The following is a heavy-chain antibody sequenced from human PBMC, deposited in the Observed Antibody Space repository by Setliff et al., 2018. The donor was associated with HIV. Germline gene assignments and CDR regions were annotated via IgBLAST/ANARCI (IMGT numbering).Heavy chain of an antibody. V-gene: IGHV4-31*03. D-gene: IGHD3-3*01. CDR1: GGSISSGGYY. Sequence: SETLSLTCTVSGGSISSGGYYWSWIRQHPGKGLEWIGYIHYTGSTYYNPSLKSRVTISVDTSKNQFSLKLSSVTAVDTAVYYCAPYNTRSGYYSMGWFDPWGQGTRVTVSS. CDR3: APYNTRSGYYSMGWFDP. CDR2: IHYTGST. J-gene: IGHJ5*02.